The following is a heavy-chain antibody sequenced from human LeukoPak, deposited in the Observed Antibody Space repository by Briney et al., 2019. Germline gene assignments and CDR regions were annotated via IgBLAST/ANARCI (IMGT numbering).Heavy chain of an antibody. CDR1: GYSFTNYW. J-gene: IGHJ4*03. CDR2: IYTVDSDT. CDR3: ARGGSGWYFDY. D-gene: IGHD6-19*01. Sequence: GESLKISCKGSGYSFTNYWIGWVRQMRGKGLEYMGIIYTVDSDTKYSPSFQGQVTISVDKSINTAYLQWTSLKASDTAMYYCARGGSGWYFDYWGHGSLVTVSS. V-gene: IGHV5-51*01.